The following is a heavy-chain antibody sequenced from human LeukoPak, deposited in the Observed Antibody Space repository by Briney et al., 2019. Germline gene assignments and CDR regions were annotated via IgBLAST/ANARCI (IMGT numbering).Heavy chain of an antibody. CDR1: GSGYSISGGYY. CDR2: IYHSVST. V-gene: IGHV4-38-2*02. J-gene: IGHJ4*02. Sequence: SETLSLTCTVSGSGYSISGGYYWGWIRLPPGKVLEWIGSIYHSVSTYYNPSLKSRATILVDTSKNQSSLKLKSVTAADTAVYYCAGQFDSSGSYFYWGQGTLVTVSS. CDR3: AGQFDSSGSYFY. D-gene: IGHD3-22*01.